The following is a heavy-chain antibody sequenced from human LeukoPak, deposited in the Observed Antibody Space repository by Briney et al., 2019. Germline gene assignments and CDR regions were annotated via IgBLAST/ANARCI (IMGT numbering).Heavy chain of an antibody. CDR3: ARGLRISYDYPPDY. D-gene: IGHD5-12*01. CDR1: GSSISTYH. CDR2: IYYTGST. V-gene: IGHV4-59*08. Sequence: KPSETLSLTCSVSGSSISTYHWSLIRQPPGKGLEWIGYIYYTGSTNYNPSLKSRIAITVDTSKNQFSLRLSSVTAADTAVYYCARGLRISYDYPPDYWGQGTLVTVSS. J-gene: IGHJ4*02.